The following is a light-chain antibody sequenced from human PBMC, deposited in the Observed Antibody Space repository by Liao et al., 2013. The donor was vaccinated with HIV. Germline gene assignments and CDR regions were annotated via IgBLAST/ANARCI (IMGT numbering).Light chain of an antibody. CDR2: YDT. V-gene: IGLV3-21*01. CDR1: NIGRKT. J-gene: IGLJ1*01. CDR3: EAWYFSTGV. Sequence: SYVLTQPPSVSVAPEETATITCGGDNIGRKTVHWYQQKPGQAPLLVIYYDTDRPSGVPERFSGSNSGNTATLTIRGTQAVDEADYFCEAWYFSTGVFGTGTKVSVL.